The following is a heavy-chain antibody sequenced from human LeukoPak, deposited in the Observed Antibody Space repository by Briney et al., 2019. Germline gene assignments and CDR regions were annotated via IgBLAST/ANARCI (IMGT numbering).Heavy chain of an antibody. J-gene: IGHJ4*02. D-gene: IGHD2-15*01. CDR2: VTNKADNYAT. CDR1: GFSFSVSA. Sequence: PGGSLRLSCAASGFSFSVSAIHWVRQASGKGLEWVGRVTNKADNYATGYAASVKGRFTISRDDSKNTAYLQMNGLKTEDTAVYYCTRRTSSSGSWYSDYWGQGTLVAVSS. V-gene: IGHV3-73*01. CDR3: TRRTSSSGSWYSDY.